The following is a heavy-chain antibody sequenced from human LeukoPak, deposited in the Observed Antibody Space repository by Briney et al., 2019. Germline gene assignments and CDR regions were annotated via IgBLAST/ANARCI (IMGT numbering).Heavy chain of an antibody. CDR1: GFTFSSYG. J-gene: IGHJ4*02. CDR2: ISYDGSNK. CDR3: ANNRRSGYYFDY. Sequence: GGSLRLSCAASGFTFSSYGMHWVRQAPGNGLEWVAVISYDGSNKYYADSVKGRFTISRDNSKNTLYLQMNSLRAEDTAVYYCANNRRSGYYFDYWGQGTLVAVSS. V-gene: IGHV3-30*18. D-gene: IGHD1-14*01.